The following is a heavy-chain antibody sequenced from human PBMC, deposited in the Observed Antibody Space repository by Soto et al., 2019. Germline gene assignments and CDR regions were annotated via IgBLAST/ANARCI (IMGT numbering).Heavy chain of an antibody. CDR1: GVSVSGNDW. Sequence: SETLSLTCDVSGVSVSGNDWWTWARQPPGKGLEWIGETYHGGTTHYNPSLKSRVTISIDQSKNQFSLNLRFVTAADTAVYYCAIAPYRLGGTLGAFWGHGILVIVSS. CDR3: AIAPYRLGGTLGAF. D-gene: IGHD1-1*01. V-gene: IGHV4-4*02. J-gene: IGHJ4*01. CDR2: TYHGGTT.